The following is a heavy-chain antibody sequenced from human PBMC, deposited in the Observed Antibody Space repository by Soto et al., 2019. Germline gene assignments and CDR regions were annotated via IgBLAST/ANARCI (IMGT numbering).Heavy chain of an antibody. Sequence: GEALKISWKGSGYIFTSYWISCVLQMPVEVVEWGGRIDPSDSYTNYSPSFQGHVTISADKSITTAYLQWSSLKASATAMYSCARRDTALISGGMDVWGQGTTVTVSS. D-gene: IGHD5-18*01. CDR3: ARRDTALISGGMDV. J-gene: IGHJ6*02. CDR2: IDPSDSYT. V-gene: IGHV5-10-1*01. CDR1: GYIFTSYW.